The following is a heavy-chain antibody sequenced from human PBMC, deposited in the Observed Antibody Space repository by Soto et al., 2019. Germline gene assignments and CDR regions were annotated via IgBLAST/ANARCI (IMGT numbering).Heavy chain of an antibody. V-gene: IGHV1-69*13. CDR1: GGTFSSYA. D-gene: IGHD6-13*01. Sequence: SVKVSCKASGGTFSSYAISWVRQAPGQGLEWMGGIIPIFGTANYAQKFQGRVTITADESTSTAYMELSSLRSEDTAVYYCARSKARVAAAGYFGPFDYWGQGTLVTVSS. J-gene: IGHJ4*02. CDR2: IIPIFGTA. CDR3: ARSKARVAAAGYFGPFDY.